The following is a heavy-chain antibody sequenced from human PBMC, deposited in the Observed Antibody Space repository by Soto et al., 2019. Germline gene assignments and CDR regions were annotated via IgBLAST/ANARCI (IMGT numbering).Heavy chain of an antibody. CDR3: ARNVVVPAPAAFDI. CDR1: GDSVRSGSFY. V-gene: IGHV4-61*01. Sequence: SETLSLTCTVSGDSVRSGSFYWSWIRQPPGKGLEWIGYIYYTGRTNYNPSLKSRVTISVDTSKNQFSLKLSSVTAADTAVYYCARNVVVPAPAAFDIWGQGTMVTVPS. J-gene: IGHJ3*02. D-gene: IGHD2-2*01. CDR2: IYYTGRT.